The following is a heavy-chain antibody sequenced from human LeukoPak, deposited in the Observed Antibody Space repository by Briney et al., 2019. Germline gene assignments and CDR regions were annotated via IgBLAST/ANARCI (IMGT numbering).Heavy chain of an antibody. J-gene: IGHJ5*02. CDR2: INHSGST. D-gene: IGHD6-13*01. V-gene: IGHV4-34*01. Sequence: PSETLSLTCAVYGGSFSGYYWSWIRQPPGKGLEWIGEINHSGSTNYNPSLKSRVTISVDTSKNQFSLKLSSVTAADTAVYYCARESSSWYAVAWFDPWGQGTLVTVSS. CDR1: GGSFSGYY. CDR3: ARESSSWYAVAWFDP.